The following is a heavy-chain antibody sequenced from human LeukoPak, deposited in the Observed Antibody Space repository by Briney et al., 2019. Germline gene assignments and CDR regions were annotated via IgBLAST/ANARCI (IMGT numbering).Heavy chain of an antibody. V-gene: IGHV3-15*01. CDR2: IKSKTDGGTT. CDR3: TTGILTGYPYYFDY. Sequence: GGSLRLSCAASGFTFSSYAMSWVRQAPGKGLEWVGRIKSKTDGGTTDYGAPVKGRFSISRDDSKNTLYLQMSSLRSEDTAVYYCTTGILTGYPYYFDYWGQGTLVTVSS. D-gene: IGHD3-9*01. CDR1: GFTFSSYA. J-gene: IGHJ4*02.